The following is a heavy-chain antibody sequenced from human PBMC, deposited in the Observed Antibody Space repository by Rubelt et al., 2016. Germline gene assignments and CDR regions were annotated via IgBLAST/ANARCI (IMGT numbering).Heavy chain of an antibody. CDR2: IIPILGIA. J-gene: IGHJ4*02. V-gene: IGHV1-69*04. D-gene: IGHD3-3*01. Sequence: APGQGPEWMGRIIPILGIANYAQKFQGRVTITADKSTSTAYMELSSVTAADTAVYYCARGRFLEWLPPDYWGQGTLVTVSS. CDR3: ARGRFLEWLPPDY.